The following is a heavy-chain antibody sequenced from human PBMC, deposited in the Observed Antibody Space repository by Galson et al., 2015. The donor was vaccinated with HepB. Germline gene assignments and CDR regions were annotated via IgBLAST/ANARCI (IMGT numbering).Heavy chain of an antibody. J-gene: IGHJ6*03. CDR2: INHSGST. CDR1: GGSFSGYY. Sequence: SETLSLTCAVYGGSFSGYYWSWIRQPPGKGLEWIGEINHSGSTNYNPSLKSRVTISVDTSKNQFSLKLSSVTAADTAVYYCARGYDFWSGYYHYYYYMDVWGKGTTVTVSS. CDR3: ARGYDFWSGYYHYYYYMDV. V-gene: IGHV4-34*01. D-gene: IGHD3-3*01.